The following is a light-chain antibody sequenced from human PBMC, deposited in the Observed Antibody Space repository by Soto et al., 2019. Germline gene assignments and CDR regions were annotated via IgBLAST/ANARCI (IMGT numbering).Light chain of an antibody. CDR3: QQGNSFPPT. CDR1: QGIGTW. V-gene: IGKV1-12*01. J-gene: IGKJ4*01. CDR2: TAS. Sequence: DIQMTQSPSSVSASVGDRVTITCRASQGIGTWLAWFQQKPGEAPRLLIYTASSLDSGVPSRFSGSGSGTDFTLTISSLQPEDFATYYCQQGNSFPPTFGGGTKVEVK.